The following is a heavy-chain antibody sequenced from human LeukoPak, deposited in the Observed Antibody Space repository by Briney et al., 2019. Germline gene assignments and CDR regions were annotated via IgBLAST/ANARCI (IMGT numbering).Heavy chain of an antibody. CDR1: GGSVTNTNYY. J-gene: IGHJ6*02. CDR2: VYYSGST. CDR3: ARIYCSGAICYPRMDV. Sequence: SETLSLTCTVSGGSVTNTNYYWTWIRQPPGKGLEWIGSVYYSGSTYYNPSLKSRVTISIDTSNNHFSLRLGSVTAADTAVYYCARIYCSGAICYPRMDVWGQGTTVTVSS. D-gene: IGHD2-15*01. V-gene: IGHV4-39*07.